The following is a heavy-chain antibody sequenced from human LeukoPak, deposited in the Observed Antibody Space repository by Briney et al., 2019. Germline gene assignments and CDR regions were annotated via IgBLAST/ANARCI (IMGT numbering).Heavy chain of an antibody. V-gene: IGHV4-59*01. D-gene: IGHD5-12*01. CDR1: GRSISSYY. CDR3: ARTTASRGYSGYDDPFRYYYCGMDV. CDR2: IYYSGST. Sequence: SETLSPICTVSGRSISSYYWSWIRQPPGKGLEWGGYIYYSGSTNYYPSLKSRVTISVDTSKNQFSLKLSPVTAADTAVYYCARTTASRGYSGYDDPFRYYYCGMDVWGQGATVTVSS. J-gene: IGHJ6*02.